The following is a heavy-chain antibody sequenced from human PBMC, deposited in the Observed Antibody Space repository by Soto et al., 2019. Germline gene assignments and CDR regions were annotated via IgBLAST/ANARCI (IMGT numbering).Heavy chain of an antibody. CDR1: GFSFTNYG. J-gene: IGHJ5*02. CDR2: ISYDGNNK. CDR3: AKYMEQRLVLGWFDP. Sequence: QVQLVESGGGVVQPGRSLRLSCAASGFSFTNYGINWVRQAPGKGLEWVAVISYDGNNKYYADSVKGRFTIARDNSKNTLYLEMNSLRAEDTAVYYCAKYMEQRLVLGWFDPWGQGTLVTVSS. D-gene: IGHD6-13*01. V-gene: IGHV3-30*18.